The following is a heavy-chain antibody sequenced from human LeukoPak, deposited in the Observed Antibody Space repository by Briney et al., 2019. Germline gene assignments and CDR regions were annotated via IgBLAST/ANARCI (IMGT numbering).Heavy chain of an antibody. Sequence: SETLSLTCTVSGGSVTSGGSYWSWIRQHPGKGLEWIGYIYFGGSAWYDPSHKSRVTISIDTSKNLFSLNLSSVTAADTAVYYCAVTSGWYVVSWGQGTLVTVSS. CDR1: GGSVTSGGSY. CDR2: IYFGGSA. V-gene: IGHV4-30-4*01. D-gene: IGHD6-19*01. J-gene: IGHJ4*02. CDR3: AVTSGWYVVS.